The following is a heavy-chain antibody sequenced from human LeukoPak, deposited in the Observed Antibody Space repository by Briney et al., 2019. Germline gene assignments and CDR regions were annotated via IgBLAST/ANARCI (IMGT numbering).Heavy chain of an antibody. J-gene: IGHJ4*02. CDR3: VRDYGGSSPLDY. D-gene: IGHD4-23*01. Sequence: PGGSLRLSCAASGFTFDDYAMHWVRQAPGKGLEWVSLISWDGGSTYYADSVKGRFTISRDNSKNSLYLQMNSLRAEDTAVYYCVRDYGGSSPLDYWGQGTLVTVSS. CDR1: GFTFDDYA. V-gene: IGHV3-43D*03. CDR2: ISWDGGST.